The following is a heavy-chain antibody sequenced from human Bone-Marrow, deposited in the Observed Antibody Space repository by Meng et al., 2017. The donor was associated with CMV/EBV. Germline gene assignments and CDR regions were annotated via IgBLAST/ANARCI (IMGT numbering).Heavy chain of an antibody. CDR3: ARDKKPRYCSSTSCYFIDYYGMDV. CDR2: ISYDGSNK. V-gene: IGHV3-30-3*01. Sequence: GESLKISCAASGFTFSSYAMHWVRQAPGKGLEWVAVISYDGSNKYYADSVKGRFTISRDNSKNTLYLQMNSLRAEDTAVYYCARDKKPRYCSSTSCYFIDYYGMDVWGQRTTVTVSS. D-gene: IGHD2-2*01. CDR1: GFTFSSYA. J-gene: IGHJ6*02.